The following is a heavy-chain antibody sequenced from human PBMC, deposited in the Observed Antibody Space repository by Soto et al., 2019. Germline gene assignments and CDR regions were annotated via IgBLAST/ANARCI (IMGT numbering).Heavy chain of an antibody. V-gene: IGHV3-33*01. CDR3: ARDLSGDYGALDT. D-gene: IGHD4-17*01. Sequence: GGSLRLSCAASGFTFSSYGMHWVRQAPGKGLEWVAVIWYDGSNKYYADSVKGRFTISRDNSKNTLYLQMNSLRAEDTAVYYCARDLSGDYGALDTWGQGTMVTV. CDR1: GFTFSSYG. J-gene: IGHJ3*02. CDR2: IWYDGSNK.